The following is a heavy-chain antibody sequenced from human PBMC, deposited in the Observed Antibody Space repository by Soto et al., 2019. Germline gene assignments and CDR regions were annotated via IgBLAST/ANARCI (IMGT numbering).Heavy chain of an antibody. CDR2: INPHGGST. J-gene: IGHJ5*02. D-gene: IGHD1-26*01. CDR3: ARSSGGNFGIIIEGTNWFAP. CDR1: RDTFTSYY. V-gene: IGHV1-46*01. Sequence: ASVKFSCKAPRDTFTSYYINWVRQAPGQGLEWMGVINPHGGSTAYAQKFKSRVTLTRDTSASTVYMEVSSLTSEDTAMYYCARSSGGNFGIIIEGTNWFAPWGQGTLVTVSS.